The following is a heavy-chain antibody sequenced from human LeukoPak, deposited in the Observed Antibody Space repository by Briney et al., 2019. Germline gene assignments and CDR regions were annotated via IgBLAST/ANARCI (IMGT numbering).Heavy chain of an antibody. CDR1: GYTFTGYY. CDR2: INPNSGGT. V-gene: IGHV1-2*02. J-gene: IGHJ4*02. D-gene: IGHD1-26*01. CDR3: ASDQSSIVGATTQLHY. Sequence: ASVKVSCKASGYTFTGYYMHWVRQAPGQGLEWMGWINPNSGGTNYAQKFQGRVTMTRDTPISTAYMELSRLRSDDTAVYYCASDQSSIVGATTQLHYWGQGTLVTVSS.